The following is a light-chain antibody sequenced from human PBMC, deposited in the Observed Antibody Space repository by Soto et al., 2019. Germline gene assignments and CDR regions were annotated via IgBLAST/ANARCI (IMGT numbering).Light chain of an antibody. Sequence: EIVLRQSPATLALSPGERATLSCRASQNVGGYLAWYQQKPGQAPRLLISDASNRAAGIPARFSGIGSGTDFTLTISSLEPEDFAVYYCQQRNSWPLTFGGGTKVDIK. J-gene: IGKJ4*01. CDR3: QQRNSWPLT. CDR1: QNVGGY. V-gene: IGKV3-11*01. CDR2: DAS.